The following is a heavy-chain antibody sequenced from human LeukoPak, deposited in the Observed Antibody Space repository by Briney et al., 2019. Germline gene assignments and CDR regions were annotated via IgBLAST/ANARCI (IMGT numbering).Heavy chain of an antibody. J-gene: IGHJ4*02. D-gene: IGHD3-10*01. Sequence: GGSLRLSCAASGFTFSSYAMSWVRQAPGKGLEWVSAISGSGGGTYYADSVKGRFTISRGNSKNTLYLQMNSLRAEDTAVYYCAKAKGPSMVRGSFDYWGQGTLVTVSS. V-gene: IGHV3-23*01. CDR2: ISGSGGGT. CDR3: AKAKGPSMVRGSFDY. CDR1: GFTFSSYA.